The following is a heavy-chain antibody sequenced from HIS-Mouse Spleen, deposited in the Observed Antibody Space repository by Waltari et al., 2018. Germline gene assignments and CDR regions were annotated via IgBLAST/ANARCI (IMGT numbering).Heavy chain of an antibody. Sequence: QVQLVESGGGVVQPGRSLRLSCAASGFTFISYGMPWVRQAPGKGLEWVAVIWYDGSNKYYADSVKGRFTISRDNSKNTLYLQMNSLRAEDTAVYYCARDSGLITIIPYGMDVWGQGTTVTVSS. J-gene: IGHJ6*02. D-gene: IGHD3-10*01. CDR3: ARDSGLITIIPYGMDV. CDR1: GFTFISYG. CDR2: IWYDGSNK. V-gene: IGHV3-33*01.